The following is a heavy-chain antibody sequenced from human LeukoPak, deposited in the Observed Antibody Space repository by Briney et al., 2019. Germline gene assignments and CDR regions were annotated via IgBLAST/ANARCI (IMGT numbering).Heavy chain of an antibody. CDR2: IRTTAEGAKYA. CDR3: ATDQRYAFDY. J-gene: IGHJ4*02. D-gene: IGHD3-9*01. CDR1: GFSFTDYP. Sequence: PGESLRLSCATSGFSFTDYPMNWVRQASGKGLEWISNIRTTAEGAKYAYYADSVKGRVTISRDDGKNTLYLHMNSLRDDDTAVYYCATDQRYAFDYWGQGILVTVSS. V-gene: IGHV3-48*02.